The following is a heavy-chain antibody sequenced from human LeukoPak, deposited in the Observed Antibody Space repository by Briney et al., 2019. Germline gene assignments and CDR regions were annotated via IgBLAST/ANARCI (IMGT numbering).Heavy chain of an antibody. V-gene: IGHV4-39*07. CDR1: GGSISSKSYY. D-gene: IGHD2-2*01. Sequence: SETLSLTCTVSGGSISSKSYYWDWIRQPPGKGLEWIGTIYYSGSTSYNPSLKSRVTISVDTSKNQFSLNLTSVTAADTAVYYCARYFCSSTSCYGFAYWGQGTLVTVSS. CDR3: ARYFCSSTSCYGFAY. J-gene: IGHJ4*02. CDR2: IYYSGST.